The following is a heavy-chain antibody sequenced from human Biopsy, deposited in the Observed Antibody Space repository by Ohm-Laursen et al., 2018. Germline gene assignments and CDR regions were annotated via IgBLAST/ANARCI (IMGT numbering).Heavy chain of an antibody. Sequence: SLRLSCAASGFTFSDYYMSWVRQAPGQGLEWLSYISRSGSIIDYADSVKGRFTISSDNAQNTLYLQMNSLRADDTAVYYCARDWGGDYGGNIDYYYFYGMDVWGQGTTVTVSS. CDR3: ARDWGGDYGGNIDYYYFYGMDV. CDR1: GFTFSDYY. V-gene: IGHV3-11*01. J-gene: IGHJ6*02. CDR2: ISRSGSII. D-gene: IGHD4-23*01.